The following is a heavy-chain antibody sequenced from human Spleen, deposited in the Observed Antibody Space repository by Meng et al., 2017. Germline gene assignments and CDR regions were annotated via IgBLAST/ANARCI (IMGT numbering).Heavy chain of an antibody. J-gene: IGHJ4*02. CDR1: GFTFGNYV. CDR2: ITSNGGTT. Sequence: EVQVLESGGGLVEPGRSLRLSCAASGFTFGNYVRSWVRQAPGKGVRWVSGITSNGGTTGHADSVKGRFTISRDNSKNTLYLQMNSLRAEDTALYYCARGPVAAYDYWGQGTLVTVSS. CDR3: ARGPVAAYDY. D-gene: IGHD6-25*01. V-gene: IGHV3-23*01.